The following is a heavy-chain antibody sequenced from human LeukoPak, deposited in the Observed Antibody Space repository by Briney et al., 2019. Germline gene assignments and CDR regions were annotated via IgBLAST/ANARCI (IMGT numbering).Heavy chain of an antibody. D-gene: IGHD3-10*01. CDR3: ARARTMVNWLDP. CDR2: ISGDGVRT. CDR1: ESTFNKYA. Sequence: PGGCLGLSCAAAESTFNKYAISWVRQPPGKGPEWVSGISGDGVRTDYADSVKGPFTISRDNPKNTLYLQMNSLSAEDTATYYSARARTMVNWLDPWGQGTRVIVSS. J-gene: IGHJ5*02. V-gene: IGHV3-23*01.